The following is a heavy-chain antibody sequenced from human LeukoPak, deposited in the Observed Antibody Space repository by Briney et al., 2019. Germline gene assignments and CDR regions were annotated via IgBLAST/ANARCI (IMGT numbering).Heavy chain of an antibody. V-gene: IGHV3-23*01. CDR1: GFTFSSYW. CDR2: IGGSGGST. CDR3: ASKWFGELLSDY. D-gene: IGHD3-10*01. Sequence: PGGSLRLSCAASGFTFSSYWMHWVRQAPGKGLEWVSAIGGSGGSTYYADSVKGRFTISRDNSKNTLYLQMNSLRAEDTAVYYCASKWFGELLSDYWGQGALVTVSS. J-gene: IGHJ4*02.